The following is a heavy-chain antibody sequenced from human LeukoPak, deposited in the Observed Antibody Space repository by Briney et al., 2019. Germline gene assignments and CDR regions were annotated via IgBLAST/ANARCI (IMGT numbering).Heavy chain of an antibody. J-gene: IGHJ5*02. D-gene: IGHD3-3*01. CDR2: ISYDGSNE. V-gene: IGHV3-30*04. CDR3: ARHDWFDP. Sequence: GRSLRLSCAASGFTFSSYVMHWVRQAPGKGLEWVAIISYDGSNEYYADSVKGRFTISRDNSKNTLYLQMNSLRAADTAVYYCARHDWFDPWGQGTLVTVSS. CDR1: GFTFSSYV.